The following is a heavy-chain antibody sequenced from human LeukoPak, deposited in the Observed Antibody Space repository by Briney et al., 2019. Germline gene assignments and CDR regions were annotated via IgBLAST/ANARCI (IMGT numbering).Heavy chain of an antibody. CDR1: GFTFSNYA. D-gene: IGHD6-19*01. CDR3: AKDLAYRSGWFLGAFDV. CDR2: ISGSAGST. V-gene: IGHV3-23*01. J-gene: IGHJ3*01. Sequence: GGSLRLSCAASGFTFSNYAMSWVRQAPGKGLEWVSGISGSAGSTYYADSVKGRFSISRDNSKNTVYLQMNRLRAEDTAAYCCAKDLAYRSGWFLGAFDVWGQGTMVTVSS.